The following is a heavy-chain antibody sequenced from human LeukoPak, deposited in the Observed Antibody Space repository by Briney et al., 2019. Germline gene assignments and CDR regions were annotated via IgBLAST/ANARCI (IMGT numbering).Heavy chain of an antibody. CDR2: FYHRGST. CDR1: GYSISSGYT. CDR3: ARNWGY. V-gene: IGHV4-38-2*02. D-gene: IGHD3-16*01. Sequence: PSETLSLTCTVSGYSISSGYTWGWIRQSPGKGLEWIGSFYHRGSTYYNPSLKSRVAISVDTSKNQFFLSLRSVTAADTAIYYCARNWGYWGRGTLVTVSS. J-gene: IGHJ4*02.